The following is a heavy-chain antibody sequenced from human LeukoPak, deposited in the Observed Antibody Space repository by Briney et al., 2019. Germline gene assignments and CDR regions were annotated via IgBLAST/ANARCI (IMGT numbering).Heavy chain of an antibody. CDR2: IYYSGST. Sequence: PSETLSLTCTVSGGSISSYYWSWIRQPPGKGLEWIGYIYYSGSTNYNPSLKSRVTISVGTSKNQFPLKLSSVTAADTAVYYCARVGGYCSGGSCYYNYYYMDVWGKGTTVTVSS. D-gene: IGHD2-15*01. V-gene: IGHV4-59*01. J-gene: IGHJ6*03. CDR3: ARVGGYCSGGSCYYNYYYMDV. CDR1: GGSISSYY.